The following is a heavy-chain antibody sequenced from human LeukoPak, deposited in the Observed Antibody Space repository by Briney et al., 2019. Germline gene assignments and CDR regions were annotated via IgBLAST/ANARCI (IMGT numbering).Heavy chain of an antibody. CDR2: ITSGSSTI. CDR3: ARANVPTYYDFWSGYHNYYGMDV. Sequence: GGSLRLSCAASGFTFSLYSMNWVRQAPGKGLEWVSYITSGSSTIYYADSVKGRFTISRDNSKNTLYLQMNSLRAEDTAVYYCARANVPTYYDFWSGYHNYYGMDVWGQGTTVTVSS. J-gene: IGHJ6*02. CDR1: GFTFSLYS. V-gene: IGHV3-48*01. D-gene: IGHD3-3*01.